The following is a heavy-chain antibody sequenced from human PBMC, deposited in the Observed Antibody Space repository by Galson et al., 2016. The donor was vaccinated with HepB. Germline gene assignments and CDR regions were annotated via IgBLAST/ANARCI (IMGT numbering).Heavy chain of an antibody. J-gene: IGHJ4*02. D-gene: IGHD2-21*02. CDR3: GRASYCGRGCYYHFDS. V-gene: IGHV3-74*01. Sequence: SLRLSCAASGFIFTDYWMYWVRQVPGKGLVWVSRINTDGSNTRYADSVKGRSTISRDNTKSTLYLEMNSLRAEDTAVYYCGRASYCGRGCYYHFDSWGQGTLVTVSS. CDR1: GFIFTDYW. CDR2: INTDGSNT.